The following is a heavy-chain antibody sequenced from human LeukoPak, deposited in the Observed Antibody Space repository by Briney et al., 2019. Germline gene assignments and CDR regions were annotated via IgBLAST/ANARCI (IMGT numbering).Heavy chain of an antibody. CDR3: ARERSSGWYLY. CDR1: GYTFTSYA. Sequence: ASVKVSCKASGYTFTSYAMHRVRQAHGQRLEWMGWINAGNGNTKYSQKFQGRVTITRDTSASTAYMELSSLRSEDTAVYYCARERSSGWYLYWGQGTLVTVSS. V-gene: IGHV1-3*01. CDR2: INAGNGNT. J-gene: IGHJ4*02. D-gene: IGHD6-19*01.